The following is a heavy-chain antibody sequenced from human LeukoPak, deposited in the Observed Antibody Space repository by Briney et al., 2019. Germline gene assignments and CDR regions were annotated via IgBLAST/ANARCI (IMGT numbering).Heavy chain of an antibody. CDR2: ISPGDSDT. J-gene: IGHJ3*02. CDR3: AKMGPGALTADAFDI. V-gene: IGHV5-51*01. D-gene: IGHD1-14*01. Sequence: GESLKISCKGSGYSFTSYWIGWVRQMPGKDLEWMGNISPGDSDTRYIPSFQGQFTISADKSITTAYLQWSSLKASDTATYFCAKMGPGALTADAFDIWGQGTTVTVSS. CDR1: GYSFTSYW.